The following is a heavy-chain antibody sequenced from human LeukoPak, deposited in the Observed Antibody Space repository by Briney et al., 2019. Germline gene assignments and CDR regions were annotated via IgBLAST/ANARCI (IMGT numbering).Heavy chain of an antibody. J-gene: IGHJ4*02. CDR2: ISGSGGST. V-gene: IGHV3-23*01. CDR3: AKRGVVIRVILVGFHKEAYYFDS. CDR1: GITFSIYG. Sequence: PGGSLTLSCAVSGITFSIYGMSWVRHSPGGGVEWVAGISGSGGSTNYADYVKGRFTISRDNPKDTLYLQKNSLRDEDTAVYFCAKRGVVIRVILVGFHKEAYYFDSWGQGALVTVSS. D-gene: IGHD3-10*01.